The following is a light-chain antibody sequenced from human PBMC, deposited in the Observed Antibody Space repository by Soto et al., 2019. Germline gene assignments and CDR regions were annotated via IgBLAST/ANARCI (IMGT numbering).Light chain of an antibody. V-gene: IGLV2-14*01. J-gene: IGLJ3*02. CDR3: SSYTSSDTLV. CDR1: SSDVGYSNH. CDR2: DVN. Sequence: SAPTQPASVSGSPGQSITISCTGASSDVGYSNHVSWYQQHPGKVPKLIIYDVNNRPSGVSDRFSGSKSGNTASLTISGLQSEDDGDYYCSSYTSSDTLVFGGGTKLTVL.